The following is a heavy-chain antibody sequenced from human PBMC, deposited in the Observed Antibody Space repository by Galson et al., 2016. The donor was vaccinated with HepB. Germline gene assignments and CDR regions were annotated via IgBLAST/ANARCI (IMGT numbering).Heavy chain of an antibody. D-gene: IGHD2-2*01. CDR1: GFTFSSSH. CDR3: ARTRYPYSMDV. Sequence: LRLSCAASGFTFSSSHMHWVRQAPGTGLVWVSVSNSDGRTTTYAGSVKGRFTISRDNAKRTLYLEMNSLRAEDTAVYFCARTRYPYSMDVWGQGTTVTVSS. J-gene: IGHJ6*01. V-gene: IGHV3-74*03. CDR2: SNSDGRTT.